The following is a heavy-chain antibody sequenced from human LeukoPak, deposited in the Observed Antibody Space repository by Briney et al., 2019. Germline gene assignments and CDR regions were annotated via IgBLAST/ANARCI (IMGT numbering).Heavy chain of an antibody. J-gene: IGHJ4*02. D-gene: IGHD4-17*01. CDR3: ASTGYGVRDY. CDR2: ISYDGSNK. Sequence: GGSLRLSCAASGFTFSSYGMHWVRQAPGKGLEWVAVISYDGSNKYYADSVKGRFTISRDNSKNTLYLQMNSLRAEDTAVYYCASTGYGVRDYWGQGTLVTVSS. CDR1: GFTFSSYG. V-gene: IGHV3-30*03.